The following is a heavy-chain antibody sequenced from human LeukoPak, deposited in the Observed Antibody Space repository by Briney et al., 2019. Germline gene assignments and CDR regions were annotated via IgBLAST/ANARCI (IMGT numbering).Heavy chain of an antibody. V-gene: IGHV3-74*01. Sequence: GESLRLSCAASGFTFSNSWMQWVRQVPGKGLVWVSRINTDGTSTSYADSVRGRFIITRDNAKNTLYLQMNSLRAEDTAVYYCARPQQGGTTRSHGLDVWGQGTTVTVSS. D-gene: IGHD2-2*01. CDR2: INTDGTST. CDR3: ARPQQGGTTRSHGLDV. CDR1: GFTFSNSW. J-gene: IGHJ6*02.